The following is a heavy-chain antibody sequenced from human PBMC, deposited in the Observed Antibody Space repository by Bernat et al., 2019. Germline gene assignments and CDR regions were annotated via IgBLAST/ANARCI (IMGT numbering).Heavy chain of an antibody. CDR3: ARGPYCSSTSCVDY. V-gene: IGHV4-34*01. D-gene: IGHD2-2*01. CDR2: INHSGST. Sequence: QVQLQQWGAGLLKPSETLSLTCAVYGGSFSGYYWSWIRQPPGKGLEWIGEINHSGSTNYNPSLKSRVTISVDTSKNQFSLKLSSVTAADTVVYYCARGPYCSSTSCVDYWGQGTLVTVSS. CDR1: GGSFSGYY. J-gene: IGHJ4*02.